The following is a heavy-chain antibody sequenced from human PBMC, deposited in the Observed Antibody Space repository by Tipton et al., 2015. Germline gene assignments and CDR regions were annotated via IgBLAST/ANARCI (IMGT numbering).Heavy chain of an antibody. J-gene: IGHJ6*02. V-gene: IGHV4-4*08. CDR3: ARDFTPYQYYAMDV. CDR2: IYYSGST. Sequence: TLSLTCTVSGGSFSDYYWSWIRQSPGEGLEWIGYIYYSGSTNYNPSLRSRVAMSIDTSRNQFSLKLSSVTAADTAVYYCARDFTPYQYYAMDVWGQGTTVTVSS. CDR1: GGSFSDYY.